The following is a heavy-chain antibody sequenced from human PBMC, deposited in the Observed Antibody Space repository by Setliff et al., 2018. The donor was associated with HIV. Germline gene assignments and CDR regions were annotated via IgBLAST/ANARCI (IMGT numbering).Heavy chain of an antibody. CDR3: ARLDCSSSSGFVDY. V-gene: IGHV4-4*09. CDR2: IYSTGDT. CDR1: GGSISSYY. Sequence: SSETLSLTCTVSGGSISSYYWSWIRQPPGKGLEWIGYIYSTGDTNYNPSLKSRVTMSVDTSKNQFSLKLSSVTAADTAVYYCARLDCSSSSGFVDYWGQGTLVTVSS. J-gene: IGHJ4*02. D-gene: IGHD2-2*01.